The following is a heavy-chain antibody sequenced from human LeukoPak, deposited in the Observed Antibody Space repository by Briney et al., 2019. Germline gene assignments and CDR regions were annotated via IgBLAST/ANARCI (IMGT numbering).Heavy chain of an antibody. CDR3: ASLAMVRGVIINPALDY. V-gene: IGHV4-31*03. CDR1: GGSISSGGYY. Sequence: SETVSLTCTVSGGSISSGGYYWSWIRQHPGKGLEWIGYIYYSGSTYYNPSLKSRVTMSVDTSKNQFSLKLSSVTAADTAVYYCASLAMVRGVIINPALDYWGQGTLVTVSS. J-gene: IGHJ4*02. D-gene: IGHD3-10*01. CDR2: IYYSGST.